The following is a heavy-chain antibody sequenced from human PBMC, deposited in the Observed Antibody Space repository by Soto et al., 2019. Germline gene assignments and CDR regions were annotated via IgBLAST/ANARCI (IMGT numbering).Heavy chain of an antibody. J-gene: IGHJ4*02. CDR1: GFTFDDYA. CDR3: AMLPLYGLGFDC. Sequence: DAHLVESGGGLVQPGRSLRLSCVASGFTFDDYAIHWVRQAPGKGLEWVSGISWNGAATGYADSVKGRFTISRDNARHFVYLALSSLRTEDTATYSSAMLPLYGLGFDCWRQATLVTVSS. V-gene: IGHV3-9*01. D-gene: IGHD3-10*01. CDR2: ISWNGAAT.